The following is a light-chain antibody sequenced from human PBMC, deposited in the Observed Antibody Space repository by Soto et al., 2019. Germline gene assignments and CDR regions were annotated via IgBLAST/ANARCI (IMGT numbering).Light chain of an antibody. Sequence: QSALTQSASVSGSPGQSITISCTGTSSDVGGYNYVSWYQQHPGKAPKFMIYEVSNRPSGVSNRFSGSKSGNTASLTISGLQAEDEADYYCSSYTSSSTYVFGTGTKLTVL. CDR3: SSYTSSSTYV. CDR2: EVS. V-gene: IGLV2-14*01. J-gene: IGLJ1*01. CDR1: SSDVGGYNY.